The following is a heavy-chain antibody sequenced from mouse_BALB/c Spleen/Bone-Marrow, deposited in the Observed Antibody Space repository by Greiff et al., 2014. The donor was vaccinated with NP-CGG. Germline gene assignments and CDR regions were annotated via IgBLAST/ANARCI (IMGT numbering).Heavy chain of an antibody. CDR2: LSPYYVDG. J-gene: IGHJ4*01. Sequence: VQLQQSGAELVRPGVSVKISCKGSGYTFSDYAMHWVKQSHAKGLEWIGVLSPYYVDGGYNQKFKGKATMTIDTSSSTVYMELVRLTSEDSAIYYCARGGSSGLYYYAMDYWGQGTSVTVSS. CDR3: ARGGSSGLYYYAMDY. CDR1: GYTFSDYA. V-gene: IGHV1S137*01. D-gene: IGHD3-1*01.